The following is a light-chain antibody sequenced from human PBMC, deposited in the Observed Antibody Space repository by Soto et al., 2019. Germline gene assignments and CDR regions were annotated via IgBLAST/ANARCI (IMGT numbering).Light chain of an antibody. Sequence: QSDLTQPASVSGSPGQSITIACTGTSSDVGGYDYVSWYQLHPGKAPKLMVFEVSNRPSGVSYRFSGSKSGNTASLTISGLQAEDEADYFCSSYSISTAYLFGTGTKVTVL. CDR3: SSYSISTAYL. J-gene: IGLJ1*01. CDR2: EVS. V-gene: IGLV2-14*01. CDR1: SSDVGGYDY.